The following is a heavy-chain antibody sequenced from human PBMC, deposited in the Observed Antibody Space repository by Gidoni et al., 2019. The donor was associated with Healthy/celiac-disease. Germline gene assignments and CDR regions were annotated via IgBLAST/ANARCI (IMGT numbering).Heavy chain of an antibody. CDR3: ARARGVGVTPDFDY. CDR2: INPSGGST. V-gene: IGHV1-46*01. Sequence: QVQLVQSGAEVKKPGASVQVSCKASRYTFIRYYMHWVRQAPGQGLEWMGIINPSGGSTSYAQKFQGRVTMTRDTSTSTVYMELSSLRSEDTAVYYCARARGVGVTPDFDYWGQGTLVTVSS. D-gene: IGHD2-21*02. J-gene: IGHJ4*02. CDR1: RYTFIRYY.